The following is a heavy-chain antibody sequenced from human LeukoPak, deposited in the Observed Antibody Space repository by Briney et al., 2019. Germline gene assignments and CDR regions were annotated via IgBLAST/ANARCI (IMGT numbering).Heavy chain of an antibody. CDR1: GGSISSSSYY. Sequence: SETLSLTCTVSGGSISSSSYYWGWIRQPPGKGLEWIGSIYYSGSTYYNPSLKSRVTISVDTSKNQFSLKLSSVTAADTAVYYCATPGGGFKRRGYFYYFDYWGQGTLVTVSS. D-gene: IGHD3-22*01. J-gene: IGHJ4*02. CDR2: IYYSGST. CDR3: ATPGGGFKRRGYFYYFDY. V-gene: IGHV4-39*01.